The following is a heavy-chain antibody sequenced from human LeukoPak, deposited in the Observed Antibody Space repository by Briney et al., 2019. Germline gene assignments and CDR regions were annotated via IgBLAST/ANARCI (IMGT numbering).Heavy chain of an antibody. CDR1: GGSISSYY. V-gene: IGHV4-59*01. D-gene: IGHD2/OR15-2a*01. Sequence: SETLSLTCTVSGGSISSYYWSWIRQPPGKGLEWIGYIYYSGSTNYNPSLKSRVTISVDTSKNQFSLKLSSVTAADTAAYYCARARAFLPQIDYWGQGTLVTVSS. J-gene: IGHJ4*02. CDR3: ARARAFLPQIDY. CDR2: IYYSGST.